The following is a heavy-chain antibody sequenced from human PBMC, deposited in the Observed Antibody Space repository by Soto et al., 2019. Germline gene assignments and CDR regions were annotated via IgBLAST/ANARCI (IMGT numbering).Heavy chain of an antibody. J-gene: IGHJ4*02. Sequence: ASVKVSCKASGYTFTSYAMHWVRQAPGQRLEWMGWINAGNGNTKYSQKSQGRVTITRDTSASTAYMELSSLGSEDTAVYYCARVGVIAVAGGPPVGPFDYWGQGTLVTVSS. CDR2: INAGNGNT. D-gene: IGHD6-19*01. V-gene: IGHV1-3*01. CDR1: GYTFTSYA. CDR3: ARVGVIAVAGGPPVGPFDY.